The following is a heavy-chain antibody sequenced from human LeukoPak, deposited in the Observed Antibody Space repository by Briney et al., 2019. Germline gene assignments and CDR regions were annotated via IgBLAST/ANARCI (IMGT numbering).Heavy chain of an antibody. CDR3: ARVHSGLFDY. D-gene: IGHD5-12*01. J-gene: IGHJ4*02. Sequence: PGGSLRLSCAASGFTFSSYSTNWVRQAPGKGLEWVSSITSSSTYIYYAESVKGRFTISRDNAKNSLYLQMNSLRAEDTAVYYCARVHSGLFDYWGQGTLVTVSS. V-gene: IGHV3-21*01. CDR2: ITSSSTYI. CDR1: GFTFSSYS.